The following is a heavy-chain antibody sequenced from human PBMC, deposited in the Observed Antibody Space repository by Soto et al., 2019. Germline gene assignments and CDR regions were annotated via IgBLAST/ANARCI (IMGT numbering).Heavy chain of an antibody. Sequence: PGDSLKISCKGSGYSFTSYWIGWVRPMPGKGLEWMGIIYPGDSDTRYSPSFQGQVTISADKSISTAYLQWSSLKASDTAMYYCARTLTAIGYYYYYGMDVWGQGTTVTVSS. CDR3: ARTLTAIGYYYYYGMDV. CDR2: IYPGDSDT. J-gene: IGHJ6*02. D-gene: IGHD2-2*01. CDR1: GYSFTSYW. V-gene: IGHV5-51*01.